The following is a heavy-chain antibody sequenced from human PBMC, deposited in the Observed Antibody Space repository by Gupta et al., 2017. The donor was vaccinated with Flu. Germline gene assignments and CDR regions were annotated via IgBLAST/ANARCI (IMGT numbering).Heavy chain of an antibody. D-gene: IGHD2-2*02. V-gene: IGHV4-34*01. J-gene: IGHJ6*02. CDR2: INHSGST. Sequence: QVQLQQWGAGLLKPSETLSLTCAVYGGSFSGYYWSWIRQPPGKGLEWIGEINHSGSTNYNPSLKSRVTISVDTSKNQFSLKLSSVTAADTAMYYCARGKGRGFRCSSTSCYSYYYGMDVWGQGTTVTVSS. CDR3: ARGKGRGFRCSSTSCYSYYYGMDV. CDR1: GGSFSGYY.